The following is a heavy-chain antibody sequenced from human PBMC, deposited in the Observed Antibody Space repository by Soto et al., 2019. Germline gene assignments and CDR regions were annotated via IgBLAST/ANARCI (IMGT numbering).Heavy chain of an antibody. CDR1: GFTFSSQA. CDR2: ITGGGDNR. D-gene: IGHD2-21*02. J-gene: IGHJ4*02. V-gene: IGHV3-23*01. Sequence: PGGSLRLSCEASGFTFSSQAMSWVRQAPGKGLEWVSFITGGGDNRFYADSVKGRFTISRDISKNTLYLQMNSLRAEDTAVYYCAKAHPRDWPDYWGQGTLVTVSS. CDR3: AKAHPRDWPDY.